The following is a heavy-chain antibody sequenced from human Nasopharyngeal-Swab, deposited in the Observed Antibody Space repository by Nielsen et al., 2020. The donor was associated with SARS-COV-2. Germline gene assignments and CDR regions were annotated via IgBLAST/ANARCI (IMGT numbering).Heavy chain of an antibody. CDR3: AKAGGVAGEFYGMDV. CDR1: GFTFSTSD. Sequence: GESLKISCAASGFTFSTSDMHWVRLVTGKGLEWVSAIGTAGDTYYPGSVKGRFTISRDNAKNSLYLQMNSLRAEDTALYYCAKAGGVAGEFYGMDVWGQGTTVTVSS. D-gene: IGHD2-8*02. J-gene: IGHJ6*02. CDR2: IGTAGDT. V-gene: IGHV3-13*01.